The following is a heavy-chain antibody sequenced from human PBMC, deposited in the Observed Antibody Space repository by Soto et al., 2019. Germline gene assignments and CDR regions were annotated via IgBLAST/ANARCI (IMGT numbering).Heavy chain of an antibody. CDR1: GFAFNTYS. Sequence: GGSLRLSCAASGFAFNTYSMHWVRQAPGRGLEWVAVISYDGSNKFYADSVKGRFTIPRDNSKNTLYLEMNSLRGEDTAVYYCAKVSPMGYFFDFWGQGTLVTVSS. J-gene: IGHJ4*02. V-gene: IGHV3-30-3*01. CDR3: AKVSPMGYFFDF. CDR2: ISYDGSNK.